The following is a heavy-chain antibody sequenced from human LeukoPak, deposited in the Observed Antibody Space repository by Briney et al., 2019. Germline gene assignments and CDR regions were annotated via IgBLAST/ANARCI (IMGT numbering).Heavy chain of an antibody. V-gene: IGHV4-39*07. CDR3: ARDSPVATITFSTFDF. J-gene: IGHJ4*02. D-gene: IGHD5-12*01. CDR2: ISYSGIT. Sequence: SETLSLTCTVSGGSISSSSYYWGWVRQPPGKGLEWIGSISYSGITYYNPSLRGRVTISVDTSKNQFSLKLSSVIAADTAVYYCARDSPVATITFSTFDFWGRGTLVTVSS. CDR1: GGSISSSSYY.